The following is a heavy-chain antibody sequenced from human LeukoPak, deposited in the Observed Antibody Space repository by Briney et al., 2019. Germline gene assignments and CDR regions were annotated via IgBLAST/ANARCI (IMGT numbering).Heavy chain of an antibody. D-gene: IGHD5-24*01. Sequence: GGSLRLSCAASGFTFSSYSMNWVRQAPGKGLEWVSYISSSSSTMSYADSVKGRFTISRDNAKNSLYLQMDSLRAEYTAVYYCAQGDGYNSPFDYWGQGTLVTVSS. CDR2: ISSSSSTM. V-gene: IGHV3-48*01. J-gene: IGHJ4*02. CDR3: AQGDGYNSPFDY. CDR1: GFTFSSYS.